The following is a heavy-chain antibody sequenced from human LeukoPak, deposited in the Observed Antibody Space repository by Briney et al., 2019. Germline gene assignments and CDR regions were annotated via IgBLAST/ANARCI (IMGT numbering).Heavy chain of an antibody. CDR3: VRLDRGFRNWSDP. V-gene: IGHV1-2*06. Sequence: ASVKVSCKTSGYNFIDNYIHWVRQAPGQGFEWMGRIITASGGTEYAQRFRGRVTMTRVTSTNTAYMELSNLGSNDTAVYYCVRLDRGFRNWSDPWGQGTLVTVAS. CDR1: GYNFIDNY. J-gene: IGHJ5*02. D-gene: IGHD1-14*01. CDR2: IITASGGT.